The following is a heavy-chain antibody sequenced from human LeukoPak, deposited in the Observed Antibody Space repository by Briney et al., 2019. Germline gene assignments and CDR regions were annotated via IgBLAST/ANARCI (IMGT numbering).Heavy chain of an antibody. CDR2: ISYDGSNK. Sequence: GGSLGLSCAASGFTFSSYGMHWVRQAPGKGLEWVAVISYDGSNKYYADSVKGRFTISRDNSKNTLYLQMNSLRAEDTAVYYCAKDRGWLRLFDYWGQGTLVTVSS. J-gene: IGHJ4*02. CDR1: GFTFSSYG. V-gene: IGHV3-30*18. D-gene: IGHD5-12*01. CDR3: AKDRGWLRLFDY.